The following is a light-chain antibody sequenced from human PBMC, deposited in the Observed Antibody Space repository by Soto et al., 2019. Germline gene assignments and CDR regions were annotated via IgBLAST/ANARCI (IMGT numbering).Light chain of an antibody. CDR3: ASYTSRGTRV. Sequence: QSVLTQPASVSGSPGQSITISCTGTSSDVGGYNYVSWYQQRPGKAPKFMIYEVTNRPSGVSNRFSGSKSGNTASMTISGLQAEDEADSYCASYTSRGTRVFGTGTKLTVL. V-gene: IGLV2-14*01. J-gene: IGLJ1*01. CDR2: EVT. CDR1: SSDVGGYNY.